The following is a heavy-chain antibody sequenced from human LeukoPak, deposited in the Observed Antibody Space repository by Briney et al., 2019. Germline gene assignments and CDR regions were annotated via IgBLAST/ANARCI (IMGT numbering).Heavy chain of an antibody. D-gene: IGHD5-24*01. CDR1: AFSFSIYA. CDR3: AKSPDGYTPYYYDH. J-gene: IGHJ5*02. Sequence: GGSLRLSCTASAFSFSIYAMSWVRQAPGKGLEWGSGISASAGFTYYADSVKGRFTISRDNSKSTLYLQMNSLRAEDTAVYYCAKSPDGYTPYYYDHWGQGTLVSVSS. V-gene: IGHV3-23*01. CDR2: ISASAGFT.